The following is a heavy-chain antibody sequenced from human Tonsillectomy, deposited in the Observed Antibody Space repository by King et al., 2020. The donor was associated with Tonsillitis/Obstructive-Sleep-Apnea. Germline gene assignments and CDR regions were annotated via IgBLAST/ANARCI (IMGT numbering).Heavy chain of an antibody. D-gene: IGHD4-23*01. CDR3: TSHLCGNTLVP. Sequence: VQLVESGGGLVQPGRSLRLSCTASGFTFTDYVMNWVRQAPGKGLEWVGFIRSKAYAGTTEYAATVKGRFIISRDDSKSIAYLQMNSLKTEDTALYYCTSHLCGNTLVPWRQGTLVTVSS. CDR1: GFTFTDYV. CDR2: IRSKAYAGTT. J-gene: IGHJ5*02. V-gene: IGHV3-49*04.